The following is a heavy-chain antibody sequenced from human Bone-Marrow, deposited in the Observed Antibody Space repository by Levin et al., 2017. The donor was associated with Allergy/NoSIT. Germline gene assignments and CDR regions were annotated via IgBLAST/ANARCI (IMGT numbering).Heavy chain of an antibody. J-gene: IGHJ5*02. CDR3: AHTASAVDCSGGSCYDKNWFDP. CDR2: IYWNDDK. CDR1: GFSLSTSGVG. D-gene: IGHD2-15*01. V-gene: IGHV2-5*01. Sequence: SGPTLVKPTQTLTLTCTFSGFSLSTSGVGVGWIRQPPGKALEWLALIYWNDDKRYSPSLKSRLTITKDTSKNQVVLTMTNMDPVDTATYYCAHTASAVDCSGGSCYDKNWFDPWGQGTLVTVSS.